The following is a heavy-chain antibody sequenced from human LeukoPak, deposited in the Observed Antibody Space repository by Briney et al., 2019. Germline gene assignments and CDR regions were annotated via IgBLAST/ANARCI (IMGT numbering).Heavy chain of an antibody. CDR2: MNPNSGNT. CDR1: GYTFTSYD. Sequence: ASVKVSCKASGYTFTSYDINWVRQATGQGLEWMGWMNPNSGNTGYAQKFQGRVTMTRNTSISTAYMELSSLRSEDTAVYYCARALLRYFDWTFHAFDIWGQGTMVTVSS. J-gene: IGHJ3*02. D-gene: IGHD3-9*01. CDR3: ARALLRYFDWTFHAFDI. V-gene: IGHV1-8*01.